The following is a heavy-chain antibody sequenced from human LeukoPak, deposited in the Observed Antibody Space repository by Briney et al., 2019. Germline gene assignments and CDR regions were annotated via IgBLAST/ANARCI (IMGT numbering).Heavy chain of an antibody. V-gene: IGHV4-59*01. CDR3: ARVQVYYYYYMDV. CDR2: IYYSGST. CDR1: GGSFSGYY. Sequence: SETLSLTCAVYGGSFSGYYWSWIRQPPGKGLEWIGYIYYSGSTNYNPSLKSRVTISVDTSKNQFSLKLSSVTAADTAVYYCARVQVYYYYYMDVWGKGTTVTVSS. J-gene: IGHJ6*03.